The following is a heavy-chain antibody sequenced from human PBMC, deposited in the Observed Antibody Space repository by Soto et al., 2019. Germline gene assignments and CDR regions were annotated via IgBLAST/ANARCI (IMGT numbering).Heavy chain of an antibody. CDR1: GGTFSSYA. V-gene: IGHV1-69*13. Sequence: GASVKVSCKASGGTFSSYAISWVRQAPGQGLEWMGGIIPIFGTANYAQKFQGRVTITADESTSTAYMELSSLRSEDTAVYYCARDVPSWAPYYYGSGPQTRYGMDVWGQGPTVTVSS. CDR3: ARDVPSWAPYYYGSGPQTRYGMDV. D-gene: IGHD3-10*01. CDR2: IIPIFGTA. J-gene: IGHJ6*02.